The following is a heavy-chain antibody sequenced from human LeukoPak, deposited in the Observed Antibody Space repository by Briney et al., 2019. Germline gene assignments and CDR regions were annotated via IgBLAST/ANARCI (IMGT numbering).Heavy chain of an antibody. Sequence: ASVKVSCKASGYTFTGYYMHWVRQAPGQGLEWMGLINPHTGAANYLQKFQGRVTMTRDTSISTAYMYLTRLRFDDTAAYYCARGKSGYSPWGQGTPVTVSS. CDR1: GYTFTGYY. D-gene: IGHD3-3*01. V-gene: IGHV1-2*02. J-gene: IGHJ4*02. CDR2: INPHTGAA. CDR3: ARGKSGYSP.